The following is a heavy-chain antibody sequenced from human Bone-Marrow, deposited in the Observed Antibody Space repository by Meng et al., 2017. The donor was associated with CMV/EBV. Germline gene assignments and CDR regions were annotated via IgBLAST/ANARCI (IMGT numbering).Heavy chain of an antibody. CDR1: GYTFTSYD. CDR3: ARESLLYYDFWSGYLPGTRNWFDP. D-gene: IGHD3-3*01. Sequence: ASVKVSCKASGYTFTSYDINWVRQATGQGLEWMGWMNPNSGNTGYAQKFQGRVTMTRNTSISTAYMELSSLRSEDTAVYYCARESLLYYDFWSGYLPGTRNWFDPWGQGTLVTVSS. CDR2: MNPNSGNT. J-gene: IGHJ5*02. V-gene: IGHV1-8*01.